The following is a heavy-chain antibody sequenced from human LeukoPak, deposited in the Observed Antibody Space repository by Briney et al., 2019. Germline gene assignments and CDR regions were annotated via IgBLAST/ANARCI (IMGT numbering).Heavy chain of an antibody. CDR2: INHSGIT. V-gene: IGHV4-38-2*02. Sequence: SETLSLTCTVSGYSIRSGSYWGWIRQAPGKGLEWIGSINHSGITYYNPSLKSRVTLPVDTSKNQFSLMVTSVTAADTAVYYCARSVTFDAFDIWGQGTMVIVSS. CDR1: GYSIRSGSY. J-gene: IGHJ3*02. D-gene: IGHD4-17*01. CDR3: ARSVTFDAFDI.